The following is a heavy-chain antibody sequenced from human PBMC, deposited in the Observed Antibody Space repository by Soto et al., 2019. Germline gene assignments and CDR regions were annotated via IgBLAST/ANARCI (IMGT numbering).Heavy chain of an antibody. CDR2: ISYDGSNK. CDR3: WLFYYYYFGMDV. D-gene: IGHD3-9*01. J-gene: IGHJ6*02. Sequence: QVQLVESGGGVVQPGRSLRLSCAASGFTFSSYAMHWVRQAPGKGLEWVAVISYDGSNKYYADSMKGRFTISRDKSKNTLYLQMNSLRAEDTAVYYCWLFYYYYFGMDVWGQGTTVTVSS. V-gene: IGHV3-30-3*01. CDR1: GFTFSSYA.